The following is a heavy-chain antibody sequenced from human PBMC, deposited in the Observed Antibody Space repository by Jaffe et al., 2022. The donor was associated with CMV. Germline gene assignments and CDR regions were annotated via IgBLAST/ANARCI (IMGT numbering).Heavy chain of an antibody. V-gene: IGHV3-7*03. D-gene: IGHD3-9*01. CDR3: ARVKKDILTGYYVYYYYYMDV. J-gene: IGHJ6*03. CDR2: IKQDGSEK. Sequence: EVQLVESGGGLVQPGGSLRLSCAASGFTFSSYWMSWVRQAPGKGLEWVANIKQDGSEKYYVDSVKGRFTISRDNAKNSLYLQMNSLRAEDTAVYYCARVKKDILTGYYVYYYYYMDVWGKGTTVTVSS. CDR1: GFTFSSYW.